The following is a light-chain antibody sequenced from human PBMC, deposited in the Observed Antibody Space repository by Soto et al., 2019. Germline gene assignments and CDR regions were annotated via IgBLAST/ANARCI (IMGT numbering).Light chain of an antibody. Sequence: DIVLTQSPATLSLSPGERATLSCSGSQSVSNYLALYLRKLGQALRLLIYDASNRADGIPHRFSGSGFGTDFTLTISKVEPEGFAVYYGQQYGTPRSVTSGQGTRLEI. CDR2: DAS. V-gene: IGKV3-11*01. J-gene: IGKJ5*01. CDR1: QSVSNY. CDR3: QQYGTPRSVT.